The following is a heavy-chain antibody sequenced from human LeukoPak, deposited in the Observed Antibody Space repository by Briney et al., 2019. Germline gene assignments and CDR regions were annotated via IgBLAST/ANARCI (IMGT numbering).Heavy chain of an antibody. Sequence: ASVKVSCKASGYTFTGYYMHWVRQAPGQGLEWMGRINPNSGGTNYAQKFQGRVTMTRDTSISTAYMELSRLRSDDTAVYYCARVATAMGSFYYYYYYMDVWGKGTTVTVSS. J-gene: IGHJ6*03. CDR2: INPNSGGT. CDR1: GYTFTGYY. D-gene: IGHD5-18*01. CDR3: ARVATAMGSFYYYYYYMDV. V-gene: IGHV1-2*06.